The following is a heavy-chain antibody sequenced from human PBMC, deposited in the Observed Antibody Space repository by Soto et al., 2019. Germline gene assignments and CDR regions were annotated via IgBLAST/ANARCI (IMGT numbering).Heavy chain of an antibody. V-gene: IGHV3-66*01. CDR3: PREDVHCSAGSSYGTTMDI. J-gene: IGHJ6*03. CDR1: GFTVSSKY. D-gene: IGHD2-15*01. CDR2: INRGGSI. Sequence: EVHLVESGGGLVQPGGSLRLSCAVSGFTVSSKYMSWVRQAPGKGLEWVSLINRGGSISYADSVKGRFTISRDNSENSLQLQILSPGVEYPGLYYWPREDVHCSAGSSYGTTMDIWGTGNRVTVSS.